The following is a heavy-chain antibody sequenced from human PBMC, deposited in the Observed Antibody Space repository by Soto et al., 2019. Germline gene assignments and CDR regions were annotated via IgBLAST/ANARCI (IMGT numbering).Heavy chain of an antibody. J-gene: IGHJ6*02. Sequence: QVQLQESGPGLVKPSQTLSLTCTVSGGSISSGGYYWTWIRQHPGKGLEWMGYNYYSGITYYNPSLKSRVTISLDTSKSQFSLRLSSVTAADTAVYYCARGSSIAGLYYGMDVWGQGTTVTVSS. CDR2: NYYSGIT. D-gene: IGHD6-6*01. CDR3: ARGSSIAGLYYGMDV. CDR1: GGSISSGGYY. V-gene: IGHV4-31*03.